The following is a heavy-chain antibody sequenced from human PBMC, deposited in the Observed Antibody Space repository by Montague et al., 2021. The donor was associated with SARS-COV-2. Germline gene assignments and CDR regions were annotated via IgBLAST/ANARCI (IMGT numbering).Heavy chain of an antibody. D-gene: IGHD1-26*01. Sequence: SRSLSLAASGFTVNSNYMSWVRQAPGKGLEWVALIYSGGDTTYAVSVRDRFTISRDNSKNTLYLQMNSLRVEDTAVFYCARGGVGATWAFDIWGQGTMVTVSS. J-gene: IGHJ3*02. V-gene: IGHV3-53*01. CDR1: GFTVNSNY. CDR2: IYSGGDT. CDR3: ARGGVGATWAFDI.